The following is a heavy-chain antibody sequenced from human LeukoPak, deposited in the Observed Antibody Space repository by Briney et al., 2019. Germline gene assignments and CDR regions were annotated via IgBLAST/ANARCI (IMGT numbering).Heavy chain of an antibody. D-gene: IGHD2-2*01. CDR1: GFTFDDYG. J-gene: IGHJ6*03. V-gene: IGHV3-20*04. CDR3: ARDGERYCSSTSCFSLKNYYYMDV. CDR2: INWNGGST. Sequence: GGSLRLSCAASGFTFDDYGMSWVRQAPGKGLEWVSGINWNGGSTDYADSVKGRFTISRDNAKNSLYLQMNSLRAEDTAVYYCARDGERYCSSTSCFSLKNYYYMDVWGKGTTVTVSS.